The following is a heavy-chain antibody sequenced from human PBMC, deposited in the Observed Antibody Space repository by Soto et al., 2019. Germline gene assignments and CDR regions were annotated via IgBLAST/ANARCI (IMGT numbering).Heavy chain of an antibody. D-gene: IGHD5-12*01. J-gene: IGHJ4*02. V-gene: IGHV4-30-2*01. CDR1: GGSISSGGYS. CDR3: AAGGGLPRYY. Sequence: SETLSLTCTVSGGSISSGGYSWSWIRQPPGKGLEWIGYIYHSGSTYYNPSLKSRVTISVDRSKNQFSLKLSSVTAADTAVYYCAAGGGLPRYYWGQGTLVTSPQ. CDR2: IYHSGST.